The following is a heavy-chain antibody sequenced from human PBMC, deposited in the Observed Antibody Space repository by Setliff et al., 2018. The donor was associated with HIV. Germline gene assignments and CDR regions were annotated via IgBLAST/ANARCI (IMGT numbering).Heavy chain of an antibody. D-gene: IGHD3-9*01. V-gene: IGHV3-23*01. CDR2: ISGSGGST. CDR3: AKDIWLGGPYRGY. CDR1: GFTFSSYA. Sequence: GESLKISCAASGFTFSSYAMSWVRQAPGKGLEWVSAISGSGGSTYYADSVKGRFTISRDNSKNTLYLQMNSLRAEDTAVYYCAKDIWLGGPYRGYWGQGTLVTVS. J-gene: IGHJ4*02.